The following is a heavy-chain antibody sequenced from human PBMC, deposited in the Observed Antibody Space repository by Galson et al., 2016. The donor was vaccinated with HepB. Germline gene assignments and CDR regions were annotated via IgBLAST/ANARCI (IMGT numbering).Heavy chain of an antibody. D-gene: IGHD3-22*01. Sequence: SVKVSCKASGFTFTGSALHWVRQARGERPEWIGWIVLGSGVTNYAQKFQGRVTISRDMSTSIAYLELSSLRSEDTAVYYCATAKFYDESSGYYGALDYWGQGTLVSVSS. J-gene: IGHJ4*02. CDR1: GFTFTGSA. V-gene: IGHV1-58*01. CDR3: ATAKFYDESSGYYGALDY. CDR2: IVLGSGVT.